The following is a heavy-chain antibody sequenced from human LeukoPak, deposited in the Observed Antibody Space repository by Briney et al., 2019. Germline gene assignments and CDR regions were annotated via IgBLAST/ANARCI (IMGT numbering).Heavy chain of an antibody. D-gene: IGHD2/OR15-2a*01. CDR3: VTVRVMVRGYLDYFDY. J-gene: IGHJ4*02. Sequence: PGGSLRLSCAASGFTFSGYWMGWVRQAPGKGLVRVANIYQDGNERYYLDSVKGRFTVSRDNAKNSLYLQMNSLRAEDTAVYYCVTVRVMVRGYLDYFDYWGQGTLVTVSS. CDR1: GFTFSGYW. V-gene: IGHV3-7*01. CDR2: IYQDGNER.